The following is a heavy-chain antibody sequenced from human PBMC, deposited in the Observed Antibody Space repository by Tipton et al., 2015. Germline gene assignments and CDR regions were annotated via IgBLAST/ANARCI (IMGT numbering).Heavy chain of an antibody. CDR1: GGSVSSGSYF. Sequence: TLSLTCTVSGGSVSSGSYFWTWIRQPPGKGLEWIGYIYYSGHTKYNPSLKSRVTISADTSKNQFFLRLSSVTAADTAVYHCARLWSYDFWSGTSYSFDYWGQGTLVTVSS. CDR3: ARLWSYDFWSGTSYSFDY. CDR2: IYYSGHT. V-gene: IGHV4-61*01. J-gene: IGHJ4*02. D-gene: IGHD3-3*01.